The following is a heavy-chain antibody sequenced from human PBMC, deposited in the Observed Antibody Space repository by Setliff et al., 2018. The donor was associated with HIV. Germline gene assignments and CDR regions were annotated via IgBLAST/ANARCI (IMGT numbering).Heavy chain of an antibody. Sequence: PGGSLRLSCVASGFTFSRYWMSWVRQAPGKGLEFVANIKEDGSVTNYADSVKGRFTISRDNAKNSLYLQMNSLRSEDTALYYCAKSPNRYSPLDWFDPWGQGTLVTVSS. CDR1: GFTFSRYW. CDR2: IKEDGSVT. J-gene: IGHJ5*02. V-gene: IGHV3-7*03. CDR3: AKSPNRYSPLDWFDP. D-gene: IGHD5-18*01.